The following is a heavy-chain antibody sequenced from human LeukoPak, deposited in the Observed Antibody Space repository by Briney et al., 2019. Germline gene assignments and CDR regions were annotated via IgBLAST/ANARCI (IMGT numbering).Heavy chain of an antibody. CDR1: GFTFGDYT. J-gene: IGHJ4*02. CDR2: IRSKAYGGAT. V-gene: IGHV3-49*03. CDR3: TRVLDYYDSSGYFDY. D-gene: IGHD3-22*01. Sequence: GGSLRLSCTASGFTFGDYTMSWFRQAPGKGLEWVGFIRSKAYGGATEYAASVKGRFTISRDDSKSIAYLQMNSLKTEDTAVYYCTRVLDYYDSSGYFDYWGQGTLVTVSS.